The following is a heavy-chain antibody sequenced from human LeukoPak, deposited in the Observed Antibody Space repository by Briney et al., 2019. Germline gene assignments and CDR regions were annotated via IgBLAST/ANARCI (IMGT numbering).Heavy chain of an antibody. Sequence: GGSLRLSCAASGFDFSTSAMHWVRLTPGKGLEFVSAISKSGDDTSYGNDVKGRFTISRDNIKNTVDLEMGSLRVDDTGIYYYARIPEYWGQGTVVTVSS. CDR3: ARIPEY. CDR1: GFDFSTSA. J-gene: IGHJ1*01. D-gene: IGHD2-2*01. CDR2: ISKSGDDT. V-gene: IGHV3-64*01.